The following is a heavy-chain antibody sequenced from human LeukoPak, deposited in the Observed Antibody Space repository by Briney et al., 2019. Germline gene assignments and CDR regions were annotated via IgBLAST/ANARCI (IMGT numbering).Heavy chain of an antibody. V-gene: IGHV4-39*07. D-gene: IGHD6-19*01. Sequence: SETLSLTCTVSGGSISSNSYYWGWTRQPPGKGLEWIGSIYYSGSTYYNPSLKSRVTISVDTSKNQFSLKLSAVTAADTAVYYCARDPQGSSGWYIGDYWGQGTLVTVSS. CDR1: GGSISSNSYY. CDR2: IYYSGST. CDR3: ARDPQGSSGWYIGDY. J-gene: IGHJ4*02.